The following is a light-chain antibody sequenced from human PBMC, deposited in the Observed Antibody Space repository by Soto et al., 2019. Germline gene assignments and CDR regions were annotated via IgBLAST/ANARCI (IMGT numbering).Light chain of an antibody. V-gene: IGLV2-14*01. CDR1: SSDVGGYDY. CDR2: EVS. J-gene: IGLJ1*01. CDR3: TSYTSSTLYV. Sequence: QSALTQPASVSGSPGQAITTSCTGISSDVGGYDYVSWYQQHPGKAPKVMIYEVSNRPPGVSNRFSGSKSGNTASLTISGLQAEDEADYYCTSYTSSTLYVFGTGTKVTVL.